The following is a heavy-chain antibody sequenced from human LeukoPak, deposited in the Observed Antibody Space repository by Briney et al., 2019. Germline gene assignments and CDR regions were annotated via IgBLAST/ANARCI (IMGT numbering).Heavy chain of an antibody. Sequence: GASVKVSCTTSGYTFTSDDINWVRQATGQGLEWMGWMNPNSGNTGYAQKFQGRVTMTRNTSISTAYMELSSLRSEDTAIYYCARSAPGLRKRNDFWGQGTLVTVSS. CDR2: MNPNSGNT. CDR3: ARSAPGLRKRNDF. V-gene: IGHV1-8*01. D-gene: IGHD1-14*01. CDR1: GYTFTSDD. J-gene: IGHJ4*02.